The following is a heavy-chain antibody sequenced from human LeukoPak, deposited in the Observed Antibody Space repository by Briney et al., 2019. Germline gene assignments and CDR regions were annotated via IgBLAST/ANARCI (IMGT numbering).Heavy chain of an antibody. CDR2: INWNGGST. V-gene: IGHV3-20*04. D-gene: IGHD6-13*01. CDR1: GFTFDDYG. Sequence: GGSLRLSCAASGFTFDDYGMSLVRQAPGKGLEWVSGINWNGGSTGYADSVKGRFTISRDNAKNSLYLQMNSLRAEDTALYYCARAGSSSWYEVEYFQHWGQGTLVTVSS. CDR3: ARAGSSSWYEVEYFQH. J-gene: IGHJ1*01.